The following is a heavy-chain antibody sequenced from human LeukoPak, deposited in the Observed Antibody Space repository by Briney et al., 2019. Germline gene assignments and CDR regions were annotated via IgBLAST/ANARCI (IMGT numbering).Heavy chain of an antibody. V-gene: IGHV3-23*01. CDR2: ISGSGGST. J-gene: IGHJ4*02. CDR1: GFTFSSYA. Sequence: GGSLRLSCAASGFTFSSYAMSWVRQAPGKGLEWVSAISGSGGSTYYADSVKGRFTISRDNSKNTLYLQMNSLRAEDTAVYYCAKGSEQQLVFSYFDYWGQGTLVTVSS. CDR3: AKGSEQQLVFSYFDY. D-gene: IGHD6-13*01.